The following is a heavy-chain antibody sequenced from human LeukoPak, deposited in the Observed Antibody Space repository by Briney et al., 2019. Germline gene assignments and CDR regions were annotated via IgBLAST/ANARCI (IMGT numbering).Heavy chain of an antibody. Sequence: PGGSLRLSCAASGFTFSSYGMHWVRQAPDKGLEWGAVISYDGSNKYYADSVKGRFTISRDNSKNTLYLEMNSLRAEDTAVYYCAKVSPYCSSTSCYNDYWGQGSLVTVSS. CDR1: GFTFSSYG. D-gene: IGHD2-2*02. J-gene: IGHJ4*02. CDR2: ISYDGSNK. V-gene: IGHV3-30*18. CDR3: AKVSPYCSSTSCYNDY.